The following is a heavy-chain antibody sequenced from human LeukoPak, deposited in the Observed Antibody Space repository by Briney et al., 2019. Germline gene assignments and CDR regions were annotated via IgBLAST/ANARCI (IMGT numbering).Heavy chain of an antibody. J-gene: IGHJ4*02. CDR2: IYYSGST. D-gene: IGHD2-2*01. CDR1: GGSVNSSSYY. V-gene: IGHV4-39*01. Sequence: SETLSLTCTVSGGSVNSSSYYWGWIRQPPGKGLEWIGSIYYSGSTYYNPSLKSRLTISVDTSNNQFSLNLSSVTAADTAVYYCRIIYCKATNCYAKGDYWSQGTLVTTSS. CDR3: RIIYCKATNCYAKGDY.